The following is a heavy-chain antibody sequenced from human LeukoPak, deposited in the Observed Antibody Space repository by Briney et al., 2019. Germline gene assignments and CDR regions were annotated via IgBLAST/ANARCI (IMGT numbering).Heavy chain of an antibody. J-gene: IGHJ4*02. CDR3: ASQGYHQASPFDY. CDR2: IIPIFGTA. V-gene: IGHV1-69*05. Sequence: SVKVSCKASGGTFSSYAISWLRQAPGQGLEWMGGIIPIFGTANYAQKFQGRVTITTDESTSTAYMELSSLRSEDTAVYYCASQGYHQASPFDYWGQGTLVTVSS. CDR1: GGTFSSYA. D-gene: IGHD2-2*01.